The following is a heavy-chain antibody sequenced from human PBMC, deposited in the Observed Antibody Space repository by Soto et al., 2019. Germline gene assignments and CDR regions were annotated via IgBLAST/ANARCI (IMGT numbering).Heavy chain of an antibody. CDR1: GGIFSIYS. V-gene: IGHV1-69*13. J-gene: IGHJ6*02. CDR2: IISIFGTA. CDR3: AREYCSAATAYPEGNYYYYGMDD. Sequence: VKVSCKASGGIFSIYSICWVRQLLGQGIEWMGGIISIFGTANYAQKFQGRVTITADETTSTADMELSSLRSEDTAGYYCAREYCSAATAYPEGNYYYYGMDDWGQGTTVTVSS. D-gene: IGHD2-15*01.